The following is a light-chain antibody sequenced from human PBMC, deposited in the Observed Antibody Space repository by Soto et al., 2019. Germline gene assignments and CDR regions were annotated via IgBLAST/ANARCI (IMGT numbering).Light chain of an antibody. V-gene: IGKV3-15*01. Sequence: EIVMTQSPATLSVSPGERATLSCRASQSIRSNLASYRHKPGQAPSLLIYAASTRDTGIPARCSSSGSGTEFALSFSSVQSEDFAIYYYQHDDKWPFSFGQGTQLEI. CDR2: AAS. CDR1: QSIRSN. CDR3: QHDDKWPFS. J-gene: IGKJ2*01.